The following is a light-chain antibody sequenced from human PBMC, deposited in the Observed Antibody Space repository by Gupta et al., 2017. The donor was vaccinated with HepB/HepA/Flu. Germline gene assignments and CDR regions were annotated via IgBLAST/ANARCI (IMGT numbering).Light chain of an antibody. Sequence: SVLTQSPSASGTPGQRVTISCSGSSSNIGNNNVYWYQQLPGTAPKLLIYRNDQRPSGVPDRFSGSKSGTSASLAISGLRSEDEADYYCAAWDDSLSVVFGGGTKLTVL. J-gene: IGLJ3*02. V-gene: IGLV1-47*01. CDR3: AAWDDSLSVV. CDR1: SSNIGNNN. CDR2: RND.